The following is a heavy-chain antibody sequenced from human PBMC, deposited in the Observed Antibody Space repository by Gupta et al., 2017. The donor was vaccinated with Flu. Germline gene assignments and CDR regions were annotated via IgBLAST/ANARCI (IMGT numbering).Heavy chain of an antibody. D-gene: IGHD1-1*01. Sequence: SGDTFTSYTSNWVRQAAGQGLEWMGWMNPNSGHTGYVQKFQGRVTMTRNTSMSTAYMELTSLTSEDTAMYYCARGAGNSLWGQGTLVTVSS. CDR3: ARGAGNSL. CDR2: MNPNSGHT. V-gene: IGHV1-8*01. J-gene: IGHJ1*01. CDR1: GDTFTSYT.